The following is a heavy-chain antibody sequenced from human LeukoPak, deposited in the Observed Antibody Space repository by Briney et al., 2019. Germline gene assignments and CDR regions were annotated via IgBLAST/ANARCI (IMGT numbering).Heavy chain of an antibody. CDR2: ISYDGSNK. CDR3: ARLQTVRGFDP. V-gene: IGHV3-30-3*01. Sequence: GGSLRLSCAASGFTFSSYAMHWVRQAPGKGLEWVAVISYDGSNKYYADSVKGRFTTSRDNSKNTLYLQMNSLRAEDTAVYYCARLQTVRGFDPWGQGTLVTVSS. CDR1: GFTFSSYA. J-gene: IGHJ5*02.